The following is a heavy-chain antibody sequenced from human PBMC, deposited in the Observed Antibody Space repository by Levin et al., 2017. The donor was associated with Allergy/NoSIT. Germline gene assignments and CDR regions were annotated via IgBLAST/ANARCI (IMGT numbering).Heavy chain of an antibody. V-gene: IGHV1-2*02. D-gene: IGHD3-9*01. CDR2: INPNSGGT. CDR3: ARDQGTLTGAGAGFDP. Sequence: GESLKISCKASGYTFTDHHIHWVRQAPGQGLEWMGWINPNSGGTNYAQKFQGRVTMTRDTSISATYMELSRLRSDDTAIYYCARDQGTLTGAGAGFDPWGQGTLVTVSS. CDR1: GYTFTDHH. J-gene: IGHJ5*02.